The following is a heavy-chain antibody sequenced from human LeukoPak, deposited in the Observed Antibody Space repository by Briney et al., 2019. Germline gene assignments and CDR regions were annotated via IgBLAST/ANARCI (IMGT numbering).Heavy chain of an antibody. V-gene: IGHV4-34*01. CDR1: GGSFSGYY. D-gene: IGHD6-13*01. CDR3: ARGRPWYSSSWYYFDY. J-gene: IGHJ4*02. Sequence: SETLSLTCAVYGGSFSGYYWSWIRQSPGKGLEWIGEINHSGSTNYSPSLKSRVTISVDTSKNQFSLKLSSVTAADTAVYYCARGRPWYSSSWYYFDYWGQGTLVTVSS. CDR2: INHSGST.